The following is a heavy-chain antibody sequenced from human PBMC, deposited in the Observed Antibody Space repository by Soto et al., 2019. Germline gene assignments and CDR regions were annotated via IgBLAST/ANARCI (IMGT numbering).Heavy chain of an antibody. CDR3: ARRITMVRGPYYYYGLDV. CDR2: ISSTSSTK. CDR1: VFSFISHA. V-gene: IGHV3-48*02. D-gene: IGHD3-10*01. Sequence: GWPLRLSCASSVFSFISHAMNWVRQAPGKGLEWVSFISSTSSTKNYADSVKGRFTISRDNAKNSLYLQMSSLRDEDTAVYYCARRITMVRGPYYYYGLDVWGQGTTVTVSS. J-gene: IGHJ6*02.